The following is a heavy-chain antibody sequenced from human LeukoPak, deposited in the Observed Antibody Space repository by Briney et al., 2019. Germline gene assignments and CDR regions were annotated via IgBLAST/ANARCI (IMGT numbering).Heavy chain of an antibody. CDR1: GGSISDYY. D-gene: IGHD1-26*01. J-gene: IGHJ4*02. CDR3: ARDRDSGSSSNRFYFDY. V-gene: IGHV4-4*07. CDR2: IFTSGST. Sequence: SETLSLTCTVSGGSISDYYWSWVRQPAGKGLEWIGRIFTSGSTNYNPSLMSRVTMSVDTSMNQLSLKLSSVTAADTAVYYCARDRDSGSSSNRFYFDYWGQGTLVTVSS.